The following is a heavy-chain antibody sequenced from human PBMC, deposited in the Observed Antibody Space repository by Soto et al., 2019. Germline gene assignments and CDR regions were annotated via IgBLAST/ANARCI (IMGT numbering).Heavy chain of an antibody. CDR1: GYTFTSYG. Sequence: QVQLVQSGVEVKKPGASVKVSCKASGYTFTSYGVSWVRQAPGQGLEWMGWINAFNGNTNYAQKLQGRVTVTTDTSTRTAYMELRSLRSDDTAVYYCARGAYYLGSGAIYFDPWGQGTLVTVSS. V-gene: IGHV1-18*01. CDR2: INAFNGNT. J-gene: IGHJ5*02. CDR3: ARGAYYLGSGAIYFDP. D-gene: IGHD3-10*01.